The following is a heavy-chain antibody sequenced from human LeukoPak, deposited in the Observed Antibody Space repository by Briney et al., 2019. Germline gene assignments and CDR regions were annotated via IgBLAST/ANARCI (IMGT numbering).Heavy chain of an antibody. CDR3: AREGSGWYNSQLFDY. D-gene: IGHD6-19*01. CDR2: ISSSGSTI. Sequence: GGSLRLSCAASGFTFSSYEMNWVRQAPGKGLEWVSYISSSGSTIYYADSVKGRFTISRDNAKNSLYLQMNSLRAEDTAVYYCAREGSGWYNSQLFDYWGQGTLVTVSS. CDR1: GFTFSSYE. V-gene: IGHV3-48*03. J-gene: IGHJ4*02.